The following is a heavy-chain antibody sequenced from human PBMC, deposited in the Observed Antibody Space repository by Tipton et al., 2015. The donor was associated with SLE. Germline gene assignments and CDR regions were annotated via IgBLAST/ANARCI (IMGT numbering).Heavy chain of an antibody. CDR1: SYSISSGYY. CDR2: IYYSGST. D-gene: IGHD6-6*01. J-gene: IGHJ4*02. CDR3: ARRVWSSSSGGLFDY. Sequence: PGLVKPSETLSLTCAVSSYSISSGYYWGWIRQPPGKGLEWIGYIYYSGSTNYNPSLKSRVTISVDTSKNQFSLKLSSVTAADTAVYYCARRVWSSSSGGLFDYWGQGTLVTVSS. V-gene: IGHV4-38-2*01.